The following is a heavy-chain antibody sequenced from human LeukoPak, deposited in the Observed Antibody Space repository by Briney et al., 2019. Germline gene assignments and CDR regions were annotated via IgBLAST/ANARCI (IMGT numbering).Heavy chain of an antibody. Sequence: SVKVSCKASGGTFSSYAISWVRQAPGQGLEWMGGIIPIFGTANYAQKFQGRVTITADESTSTAYMELSSLRSEDTAVYYCARHSSSWPQPIDYWGQGTLVTVSS. CDR3: ARHSSSWPQPIDY. D-gene: IGHD6-13*01. CDR2: IIPIFGTA. J-gene: IGHJ4*02. V-gene: IGHV1-69*13. CDR1: GGTFSSYA.